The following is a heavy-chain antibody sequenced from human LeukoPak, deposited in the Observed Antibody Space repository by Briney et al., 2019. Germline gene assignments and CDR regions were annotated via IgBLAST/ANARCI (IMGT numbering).Heavy chain of an antibody. J-gene: IGHJ6*03. V-gene: IGHV1-8*02. CDR1: GYTFTSYG. CDR3: ARAVNYYYYYYMDV. CDR2: MNPNSGNT. D-gene: IGHD6-19*01. Sequence: WASVKVSCKASGYTFTSYGISWVRQATGRGLEWMGWMNPNSGNTGYAQKFQGRVTMTRNTSISTAYMELSSLRSEDTAVYYCARAVNYYYYYYMDVWGKGTTVTISS.